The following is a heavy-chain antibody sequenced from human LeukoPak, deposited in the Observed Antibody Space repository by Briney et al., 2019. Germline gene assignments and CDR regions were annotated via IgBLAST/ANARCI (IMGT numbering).Heavy chain of an antibody. D-gene: IGHD1-20*01. CDR1: GFTFSSYW. V-gene: IGHV3-7*03. CDR2: IKQDGSEK. CDR3: AKDRGNWNQ. Sequence: GGSLRLSCAASGFTFSSYWMSWVRQAPGKGLEWVANIKQDGSEKYYVDSVKGRFTISRDNSKNTLYLQMNSLRAEDTAVYYCAKDRGNWNQWGQGTLVTVSS. J-gene: IGHJ4*02.